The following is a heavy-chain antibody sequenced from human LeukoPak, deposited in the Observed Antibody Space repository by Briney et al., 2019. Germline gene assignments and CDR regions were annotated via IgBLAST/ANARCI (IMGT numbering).Heavy chain of an antibody. CDR2: IYSGGST. CDR3: ARDLDNGDVIDY. J-gene: IGHJ4*02. Sequence: GGSLRLSCAASGFTVSSNYMSWVRQAPGKGLEWVSVIYSGGSTYYADSVKGRFTISRDNSKNTLYLQMNSLRAEDTAVYYCARDLDNGDVIDYWGQGTLVTVSS. D-gene: IGHD4-17*01. V-gene: IGHV3-53*01. CDR1: GFTVSSNY.